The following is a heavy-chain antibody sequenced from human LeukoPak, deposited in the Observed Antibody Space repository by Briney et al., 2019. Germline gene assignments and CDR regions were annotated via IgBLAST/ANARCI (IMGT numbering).Heavy chain of an antibody. D-gene: IGHD3-10*01. CDR2: IYSSGST. CDR3: TRSDGYGLVGI. Sequence: SETPSLACSVSGVSISSGSNYWGWIRQPPGKTLEWIGSIYSSGSTYYNSSLKSRVIILIDTSKNHFSLTLSSVTAADTAVYYCTRSDGYGLVGIWGQGTMVTVSS. J-gene: IGHJ3*01. V-gene: IGHV4-39*07. CDR1: GVSISSGSNY.